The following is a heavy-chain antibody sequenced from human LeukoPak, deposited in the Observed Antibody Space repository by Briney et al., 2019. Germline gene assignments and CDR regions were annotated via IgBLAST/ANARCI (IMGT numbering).Heavy chain of an antibody. CDR2: IIPILGIA. V-gene: IGHV1-69*04. D-gene: IGHD5-18*01. Sequence: SVKVSCKASGGTYSSYAISWVRQAPGQGLEWMGRIIPILGIANYAQKFQGRVTITADKSTSTAYMELSSLRSEDTAVYYCARGVGIQLWLYNPWGQGTLVTVSS. J-gene: IGHJ5*02. CDR1: GGTYSSYA. CDR3: ARGVGIQLWLYNP.